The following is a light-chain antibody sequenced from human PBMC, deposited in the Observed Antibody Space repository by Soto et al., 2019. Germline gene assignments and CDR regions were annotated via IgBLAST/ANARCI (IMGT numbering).Light chain of an antibody. Sequence: EIMLTQSPGTLSLSPGERATLSCRASQSVSSSFLAWYQQKPGQAPRLLIYGASIRATGIPDRFSCSGSGTDFTLTISRQEPEDFAMYLCQHYGTSLWMFGQGTKVEIK. V-gene: IGKV3-20*01. CDR1: QSVSSSF. CDR2: GAS. CDR3: QHYGTSLWM. J-gene: IGKJ1*01.